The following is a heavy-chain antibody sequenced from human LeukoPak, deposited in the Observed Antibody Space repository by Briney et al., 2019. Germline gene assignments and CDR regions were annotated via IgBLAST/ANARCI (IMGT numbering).Heavy chain of an antibody. Sequence: ASVRASCKASEYTFSDYYMHWVRQGPGQGLEWMGWINPNSGATNYAQKFQGRVTMTRDTSISTAYMELGRLRSDDTADYYCARDFGSAAGATILDYWGQGTLVTVSS. J-gene: IGHJ4*02. D-gene: IGHD6-13*01. CDR2: INPNSGAT. CDR3: ARDFGSAAGATILDY. V-gene: IGHV1-2*02. CDR1: EYTFSDYY.